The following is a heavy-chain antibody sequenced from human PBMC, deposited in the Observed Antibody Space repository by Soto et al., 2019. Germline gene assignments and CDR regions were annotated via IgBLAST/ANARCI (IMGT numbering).Heavy chain of an antibody. Sequence: VASVKVSCKASGGTFSSYATSWVLQAPGQGLEWMGRIIPILGIANYAQKFQGRVTITADKSTSTAYMELSSLRSEDTAVYYCAREVSNCISTSCYAGGNWGQGTLVTVSS. CDR1: GGTFSSYA. J-gene: IGHJ4*02. CDR3: AREVSNCISTSCYAGGN. V-gene: IGHV1-69*04. D-gene: IGHD2-2*01. CDR2: IIPILGIA.